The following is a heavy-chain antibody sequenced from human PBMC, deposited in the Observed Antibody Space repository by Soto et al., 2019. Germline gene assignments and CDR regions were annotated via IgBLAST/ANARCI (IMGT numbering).Heavy chain of an antibody. V-gene: IGHV1-69*06. CDR2: IIPIFGTA. J-gene: IGHJ6*02. D-gene: IGHD4-17*01. Sequence: QVQLVQSGAEVKKPGSSVKVSCKASGGTFSSYAISWVRQAPGQGLEWMGGIIPIFGTANYAQKFQGRVTITADKSTSTAYMELSSLRSEDTAVYCCAGDHDYGTLSYYYYGMDVWGQGTTVTVSS. CDR3: AGDHDYGTLSYYYYGMDV. CDR1: GGTFSSYA.